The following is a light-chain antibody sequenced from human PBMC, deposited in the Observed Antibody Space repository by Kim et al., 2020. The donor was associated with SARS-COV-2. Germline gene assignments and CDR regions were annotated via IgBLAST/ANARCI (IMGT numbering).Light chain of an antibody. CDR2: QDE. CDR1: RLGNKY. CDR3: QMWKSTSTV. Sequence: SVSAGQTARITGAGDRLGNKYVCWYQKKPGQSPVVVMYQDERRHSGIPERFSGSNSGNTATLTISGTQAMDEADFYCQMWKSTSTVFGGGTQLTV. V-gene: IGLV3-1*01. J-gene: IGLJ2*01.